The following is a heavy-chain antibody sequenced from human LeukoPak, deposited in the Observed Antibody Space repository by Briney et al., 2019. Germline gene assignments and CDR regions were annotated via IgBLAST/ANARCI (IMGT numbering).Heavy chain of an antibody. J-gene: IGHJ5*02. D-gene: IGHD4-11*01. V-gene: IGHV3-33*01. CDR2: IWYDGSNN. CDR3: ARALQYNWFDP. Sequence: QAGESLRLSCAVSGFTFSCYGMHWVRQAPGKGLEWVAVIWYDGSNNYYADSVKVRFSISTDNSKYTLYLQMNSLRAEDTAVCDCARALQYNWFDPWGQGTLVTVSS. CDR1: GFTFSCYG.